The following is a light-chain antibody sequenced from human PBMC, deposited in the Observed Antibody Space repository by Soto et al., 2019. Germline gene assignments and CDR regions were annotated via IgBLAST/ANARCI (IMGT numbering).Light chain of an antibody. CDR2: GAS. V-gene: IGKV3-20*01. Sequence: EIVLTQSPGTLSLSPGERATLSCRASQSVSNNYLAWYQQKPGQAPRLLIYGASNRATGIPDRFSGSGSGPDFTLTIRKLEPEDFAVYYCQQYGSSPLTYGGGTKVDIK. J-gene: IGKJ4*01. CDR1: QSVSNNY. CDR3: QQYGSSPLT.